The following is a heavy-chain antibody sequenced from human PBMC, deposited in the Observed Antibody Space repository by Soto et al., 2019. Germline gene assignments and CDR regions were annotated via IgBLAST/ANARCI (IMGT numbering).Heavy chain of an antibody. CDR2: ISYDGSNK. V-gene: IGHV3-30-3*01. Sequence: QVQLVESGGGVVQPGRSLRLSCAASGFTFSSYAMHWVRQAPGKGLEWVAVISYDGSNKYYADSVKGRFTISRDNSKNTLYLQMNSLRAEDTAVYYCAREPGDGSYDYWGQGTLVTVSS. CDR3: AREPGDGSYDY. J-gene: IGHJ4*02. D-gene: IGHD3-10*01. CDR1: GFTFSSYA.